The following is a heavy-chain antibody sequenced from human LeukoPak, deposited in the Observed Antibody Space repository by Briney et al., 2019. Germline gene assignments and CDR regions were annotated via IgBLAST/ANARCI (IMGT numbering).Heavy chain of an antibody. D-gene: IGHD2-2*01. V-gene: IGHV4-4*07. CDR1: GGSISSYY. CDR2: IYTSEST. J-gene: IGHJ6*03. CDR3: ARDKSLVVPTEYYYYYMDV. Sequence: SETLSLTCTVSGGSISSYYWSWIRQPAGKGLEWIWRIYTSESTNYNPSLKSRVTMSVDTSKNQFSLKLSSVTAADTAVYYCARDKSLVVPTEYYYYYMDVWGKGTTVTVSS.